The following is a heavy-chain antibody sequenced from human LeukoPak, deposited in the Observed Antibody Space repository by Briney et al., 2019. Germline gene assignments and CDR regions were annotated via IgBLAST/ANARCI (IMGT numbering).Heavy chain of an antibody. CDR1: GYTFTNYY. CDR3: ARAAYSRWSHFDY. D-gene: IGHD2-15*01. Sequence: ASVKVSCKASGYTFTNYYIHWVRQAPGQGLEWMGIIMSTGPSTISTSYAQRFQGRVTITWDTSTTTVYTEMSGLRSEDTAVYYCARAAYSRWSHFDYWGQGTLVAVSS. CDR2: IMSTGPSTIST. J-gene: IGHJ4*02. V-gene: IGHV1-46*01.